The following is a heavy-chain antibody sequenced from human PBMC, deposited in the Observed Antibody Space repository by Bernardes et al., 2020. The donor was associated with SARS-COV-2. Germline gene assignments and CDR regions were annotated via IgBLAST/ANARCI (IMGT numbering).Heavy chain of an antibody. CDR1: GFTFSSYA. CDR3: AKGSYSSGWYP. Sequence: GGSLRLSCAASGFTFSSYAMSWVRQAPGKGLEWVSAISGSGGSTYYADSVKGRFTISRDNSKNTLYLQMNSLRAEDDTAVYYCAKGSYSSGWYPWGQGTLVTVSS. J-gene: IGHJ5*02. D-gene: IGHD6-19*01. V-gene: IGHV3-23*01. CDR2: ISGSGGST.